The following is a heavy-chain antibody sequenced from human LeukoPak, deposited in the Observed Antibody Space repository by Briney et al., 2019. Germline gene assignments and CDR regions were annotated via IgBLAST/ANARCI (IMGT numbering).Heavy chain of an antibody. CDR1: GFTFYSFW. CDR2: IKQDESEK. CDR3: AREEGGRLGIDYYFDY. V-gene: IGHV3-7*01. Sequence: GGSLRLSCAASGFTFYSFWMTWVRQAPGEGLEWVANIKQDESEKYYVESVKGRFTISRDNAKNSLYLQMNSLRADDTAVYYCAREEGGRLGIDYYFDYWGQGTLVTVSS. J-gene: IGHJ4*02. D-gene: IGHD7-27*01.